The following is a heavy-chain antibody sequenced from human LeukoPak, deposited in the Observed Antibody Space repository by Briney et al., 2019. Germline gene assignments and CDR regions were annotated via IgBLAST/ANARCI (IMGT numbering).Heavy chain of an antibody. J-gene: IGHJ4*02. D-gene: IGHD1-7*01. CDR2: INHSGST. CDR1: GGSFSGYY. Sequence: PSETLSLTCAVYGGSFSGYYWSWIRQPPGKGLEWIGEINHSGSTNYNPSLKSRVTISVDTSKNQFSLKLSSVTAADTAVYYCARRVTWNYVRNFDYWGQGTLVTVSS. CDR3: ARRVTWNYVRNFDY. V-gene: IGHV4-34*01.